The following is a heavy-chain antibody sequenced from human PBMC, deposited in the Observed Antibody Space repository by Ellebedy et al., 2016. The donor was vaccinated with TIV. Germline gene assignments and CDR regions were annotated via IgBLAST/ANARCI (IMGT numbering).Heavy chain of an antibody. J-gene: IGHJ3*02. V-gene: IGHV3-21*03. D-gene: IGHD1-14*01. CDR3: ASGLGTIQLLAFDI. CDR1: GFAFSSFW. CDR2: ISTGSGYI. Sequence: GESLKISCATSGFAFSSFWMSWVRQAPGKGLEWVSSISTGSGYIYYTDSVRGRFTISRDNAKSSLFLHMNSLRAEDSAVYYCASGLGTIQLLAFDIWGQGTMVTVSS.